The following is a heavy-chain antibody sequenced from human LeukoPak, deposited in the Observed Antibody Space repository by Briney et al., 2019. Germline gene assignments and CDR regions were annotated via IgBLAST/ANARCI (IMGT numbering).Heavy chain of an antibody. CDR1: GGSFSGYY. CDR2: INHSGGT. CDR3: ARGPGGYSSSWSSLLFDY. D-gene: IGHD6-13*01. J-gene: IGHJ4*02. Sequence: SETLSLTCAVYGGSFSGYYWSWIRQPPGKGLEWIGEINHSGGTNYNPSLKSRVTISVDTSKNQFSLKLSSVTAADTAVYYCARGPGGYSSSWSSLLFDYWGQGTLVTVSS. V-gene: IGHV4-34*01.